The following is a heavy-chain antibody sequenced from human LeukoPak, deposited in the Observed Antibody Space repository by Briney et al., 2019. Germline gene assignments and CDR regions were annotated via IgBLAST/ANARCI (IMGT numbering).Heavy chain of an antibody. CDR1: GFTFNTYN. CDR2: ITGNSNYI. J-gene: IGHJ1*01. D-gene: IGHD4-17*01. V-gene: IGHV3-21*01. Sequence: GGSLRLSCAASGFTFNTYNMNWVRQAPGKGLEWVSSITGNSNYIYYADSVKGRFTVSRDDAKNSLYLQMNSLTAEDTAVYFCARDDYGDYQGFQLWGQGTLVTVSS. CDR3: ARDDYGDYQGFQL.